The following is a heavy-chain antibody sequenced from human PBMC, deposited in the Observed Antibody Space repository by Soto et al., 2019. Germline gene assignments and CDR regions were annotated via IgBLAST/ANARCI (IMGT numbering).Heavy chain of an antibody. D-gene: IGHD3-16*01. CDR3: TRDLFSYDYSGILWFDP. J-gene: IGHJ5*02. V-gene: IGHV3-73*02. CDR2: IRSKGHNYAT. Sequence: EVQLVESGGGLVQPGGSLNLSCAASGFAFSGSAMYWVRQASGKAPEWVGRIRSKGHNYATEYAASVKGSFTISRDDSKNTAYLQMNSLQTEDTAVYYCTRDLFSYDYSGILWFDPWGQGTLVTVSS. CDR1: GFAFSGSA.